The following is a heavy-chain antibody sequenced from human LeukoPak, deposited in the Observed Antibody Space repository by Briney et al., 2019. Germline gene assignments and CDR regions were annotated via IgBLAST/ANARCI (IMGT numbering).Heavy chain of an antibody. CDR3: ARDRIAAAGDFDY. J-gene: IGHJ4*02. Sequence: ASVKVSCKASGYTFPSYGISWVRQAPGQGLEWVGWISAYNGNTKYPQKLQGRVTMTTETSTSTAYMELRSLRSDDTAVYYCARDRIAAAGDFDYWGQGTLVTVSS. CDR1: GYTFPSYG. V-gene: IGHV1-18*04. CDR2: ISAYNGNT. D-gene: IGHD6-13*01.